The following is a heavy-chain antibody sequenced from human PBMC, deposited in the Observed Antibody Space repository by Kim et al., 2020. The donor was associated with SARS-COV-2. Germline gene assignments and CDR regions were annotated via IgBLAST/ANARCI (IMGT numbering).Heavy chain of an antibody. D-gene: IGHD3-16*01. Sequence: GESLKISCTRAACCFPNCSDGHTPQLPSLMLESYGIFYLDNSDTRYSPSFQGQVTISADKSISTAYLQWSSLKASDTAMYYCAKVIWGLPDQYYFDYWGQGTLVTVSS. CDR2: FYLDNSDT. V-gene: IGHV5-51*01. CDR1: ACCFPNCS. J-gene: IGHJ4*02. CDR3: AKVIWGLPDQYYFDY.